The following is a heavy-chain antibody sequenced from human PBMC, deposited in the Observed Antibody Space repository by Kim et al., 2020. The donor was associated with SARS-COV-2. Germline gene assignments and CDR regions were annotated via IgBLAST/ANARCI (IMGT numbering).Heavy chain of an antibody. CDR3: ARDRPGPWGY. J-gene: IGHJ4*02. CDR1: GFTFSSYA. D-gene: IGHD3-16*01. V-gene: IGHV3-30*04. CDR2: ISYDGSNK. Sequence: GGSLRLSCAASGFTFSSYAMHWVRQAPGKGLEWVAVISYDGSNKYYADSVKGRFTISRDNSKNTLYLQMNSLRAEDTAVYYCARDRPGPWGYWGQGTLVTVSS.